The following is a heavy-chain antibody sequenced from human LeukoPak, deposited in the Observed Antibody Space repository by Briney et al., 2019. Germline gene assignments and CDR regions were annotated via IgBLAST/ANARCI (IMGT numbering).Heavy chain of an antibody. CDR3: AREYHSGWYYFDY. CDR1: GFTFSSYG. Sequence: PGGSLRLSCAASGFTFSSYGMHWVRQAPGKGLEWVAVIWYDGSNKHYADSVKGRLTISRDNSKNTLYLQMNSLRAEDTAVYYCAREYHSGWYYFDYWGQGTLVSVCS. J-gene: IGHJ4*02. D-gene: IGHD6-19*01. CDR2: IWYDGSNK. V-gene: IGHV3-33*08.